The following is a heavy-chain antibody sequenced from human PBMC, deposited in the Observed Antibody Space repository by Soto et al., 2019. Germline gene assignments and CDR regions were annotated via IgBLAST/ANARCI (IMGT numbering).Heavy chain of an antibody. CDR1: GGTFSNYA. CDR2: IIPIFGTA. Sequence: GASVKVSCKASGGTFSNYAISWVRQAPGQGLEWMGGIIPIFGTANYAQKFQGRVTITVDESTSTAYMELSSLRSEDTAVYYCASSSQGDYGMDVWGQGTTVTVSS. V-gene: IGHV1-69*13. CDR3: ASSSQGDYGMDV. J-gene: IGHJ6*02.